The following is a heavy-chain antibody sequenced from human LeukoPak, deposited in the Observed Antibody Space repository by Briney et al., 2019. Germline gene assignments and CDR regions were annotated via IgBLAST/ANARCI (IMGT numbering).Heavy chain of an antibody. Sequence: SETLSLTCTVSGGSISSYYWSWIRQPPGKGLEWIGYIYYSGSTNYNPSLKSRVTISVDTSKNQFSLKLSSVTAADTAMYYCARQHRYCSGGSCYRIDSWGQGTLVTVSS. D-gene: IGHD2-15*01. J-gene: IGHJ4*02. CDR2: IYYSGST. V-gene: IGHV4-59*08. CDR3: ARQHRYCSGGSCYRIDS. CDR1: GGSISSYY.